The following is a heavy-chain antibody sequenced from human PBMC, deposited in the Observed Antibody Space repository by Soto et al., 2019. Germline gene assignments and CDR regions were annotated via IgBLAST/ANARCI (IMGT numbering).Heavy chain of an antibody. D-gene: IGHD2-2*01. J-gene: IGHJ4*02. V-gene: IGHV2-5*02. CDR3: AQAYCSSTSCYQNYFDY. Sequence: ASGPTLVNPTQTLTLTCTFSGFSLSTSGVGVGWIRQPPGKALEWLALIYWDDDKRYSPSLKSRLTITKDTSKNQVVLTMTNMDPVDTATYYCAQAYCSSTSCYQNYFDYWGQGTLVTVSS. CDR2: IYWDDDK. CDR1: GFSLSTSGVG.